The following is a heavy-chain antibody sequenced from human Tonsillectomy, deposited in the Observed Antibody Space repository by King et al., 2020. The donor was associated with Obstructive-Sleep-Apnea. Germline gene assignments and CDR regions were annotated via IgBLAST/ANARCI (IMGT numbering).Heavy chain of an antibody. J-gene: IGHJ6*02. Sequence: QLVQSGAEVKKPGASVKVSCKASGVTFSSYAISWVRQAPGQGLEWMGGIIPICGTANFAKKCQGRVKITADESMSRAYMELSSLRSEDTAVYYCARDLRLGDYGGYYGMDVWGQGTTVTVSS. D-gene: IGHD3-16*01. CDR1: GVTFSSYA. CDR2: IIPICGTA. CDR3: ARDLRLGDYGGYYGMDV. V-gene: IGHV1-69*12.